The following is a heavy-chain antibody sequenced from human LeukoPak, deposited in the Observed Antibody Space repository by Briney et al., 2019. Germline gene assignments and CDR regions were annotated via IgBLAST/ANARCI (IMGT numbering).Heavy chain of an antibody. J-gene: IGHJ4*02. D-gene: IGHD3-22*01. CDR2: IYPGDSDT. Sequence: GESLKISCKGSGYSFTSYWIGWVRQMPGKGLEWMGIIYPGDSDTTYSPSFQGQVTISADKSISTAYLQWSSLKASDTAMYYCARQEINYYDSSGLLGYFDYWGQGTLVTVSS. CDR3: ARQEINYYDSSGLLGYFDY. V-gene: IGHV5-51*01. CDR1: GYSFTSYW.